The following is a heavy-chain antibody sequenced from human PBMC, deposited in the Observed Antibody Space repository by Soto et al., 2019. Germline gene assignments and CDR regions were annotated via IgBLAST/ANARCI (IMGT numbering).Heavy chain of an antibody. V-gene: IGHV3-72*01. J-gene: IGHJ6*02. CDR2: TRNKANSYTT. CDR3: ARGCIMVQDPSYYYPMEV. CDR1: GFTFSDHY. Sequence: GGSLRLSCAASGFTFSDHYMDCVRQAPGKGLQWVGRTRNKANSYTTEYAASVKGRFTVSRDDSKNSLHLQINSLQTEDTAVYYCARGCIMVQDPSYYYPMEVWGQGCTVTVS. D-gene: IGHD1-1*01.